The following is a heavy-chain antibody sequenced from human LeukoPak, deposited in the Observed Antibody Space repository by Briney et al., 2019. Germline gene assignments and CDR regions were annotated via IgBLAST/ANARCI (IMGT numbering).Heavy chain of an antibody. CDR3: ASDCSGGSCYSF. D-gene: IGHD2-15*01. CDR1: GFTFSNYN. V-gene: IGHV3-48*02. CDR2: ISSGSSTN. Sequence: GGSLRLSCAAPGFTFSNYNMNWVRQAPGKGLEWVSYISSGSSTNYYADSVKGRFTIYRDNAKNSLYLQMNSLGDEDTSMYYCASDCSGGSCYSFWGQGTLVTVSS. J-gene: IGHJ4*02.